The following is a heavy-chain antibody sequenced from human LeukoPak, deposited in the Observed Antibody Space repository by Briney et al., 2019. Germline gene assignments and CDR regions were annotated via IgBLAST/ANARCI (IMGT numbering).Heavy chain of an antibody. V-gene: IGHV4-39*07. D-gene: IGHD3-22*01. Sequence: SETLSLTCSVSGGSISSSSYYWSWIRQPPGKGLEWIGSIYYSGSTYYNPSLKSRVTISVDTSKNQFSLKVSSVTVADTAVYYCARRELHYDSSGYQTYYFDYWGQGTLVTVSS. CDR1: GGSISSSSYY. CDR3: ARRELHYDSSGYQTYYFDY. J-gene: IGHJ4*02. CDR2: IYYSGST.